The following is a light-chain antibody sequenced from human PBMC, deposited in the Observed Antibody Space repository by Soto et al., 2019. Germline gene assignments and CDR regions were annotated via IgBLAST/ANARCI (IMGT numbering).Light chain of an antibody. CDR1: QSVDIY. Sequence: EIVLKQSPVTLSLSPGERATLSCRASQSVDIYLAWYRQIPGQAPRLLIYDASNRATGIPDRFSGGGSGTDFTLTISRLEPEDFAVYYCQQYGSSPETFGQGTMVDI. CDR2: DAS. J-gene: IGKJ1*01. V-gene: IGKV3-20*01. CDR3: QQYGSSPET.